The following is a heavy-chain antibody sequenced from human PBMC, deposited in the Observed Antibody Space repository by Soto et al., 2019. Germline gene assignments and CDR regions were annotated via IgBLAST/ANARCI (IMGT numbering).Heavy chain of an antibody. CDR2: ISVYHVNT. CDR3: ARSEWYQWFDS. Sequence: APVKVSCKASGYTFTSYCISWVRQAPGQGQEWRGWISVYHVNTNYAQKFRGRLTMNTDTSTSTAYMQLRSLGCDDTGVYYGARSEWYQWFDSWGQGTLVTVSS. CDR1: GYTFTSYC. J-gene: IGHJ5*01. D-gene: IGHD2-2*01. V-gene: IGHV1-18*01.